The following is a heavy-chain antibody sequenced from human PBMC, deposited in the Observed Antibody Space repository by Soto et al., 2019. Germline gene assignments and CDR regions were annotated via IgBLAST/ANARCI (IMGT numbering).Heavy chain of an antibody. D-gene: IGHD6-13*01. Sequence: GGSLRLSCAASGFTFSNAWMNWVRQAPGKGLEWVGRIKSKTDGGTTDYAAPVKGRFTISRDDSKNTLYLQMNSLKTEDTAVYYCTTDIRGQQLVRSRYWGQGTLVTVSS. CDR3: TTDIRGQQLVRSRY. J-gene: IGHJ4*02. CDR1: GFTFSNAW. CDR2: IKSKTDGGTT. V-gene: IGHV3-15*07.